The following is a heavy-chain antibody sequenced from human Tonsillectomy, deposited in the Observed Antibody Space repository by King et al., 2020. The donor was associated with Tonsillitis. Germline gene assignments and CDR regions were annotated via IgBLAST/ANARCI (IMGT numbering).Heavy chain of an antibody. CDR2: LRYDGVEK. V-gene: IGHV3-30*02. J-gene: IGHJ3*02. Sequence: VQLVESGGGVVQPGGSLRLSCATSESNLRTYGMHWVRQAPGMGLEWLAFLRYDGVEKYYGVSVKGRFTISRDDSKNTLHLEMKSLRVEDTAVYYCVSQLGHCNGYICFDRRAFDIWGQGTVVTVSS. D-gene: IGHD3-10*02. CDR3: VSQLGHCNGYICFDRRAFDI. CDR1: ESNLRTYG.